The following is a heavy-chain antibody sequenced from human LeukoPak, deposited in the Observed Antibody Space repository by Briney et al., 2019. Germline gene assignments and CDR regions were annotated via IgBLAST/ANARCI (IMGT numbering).Heavy chain of an antibody. D-gene: IGHD3-3*01. J-gene: IGHJ4*02. CDR3: ARLREIPVFGVVTKSTSYFDY. V-gene: IGHV3-7*01. CDR1: GFRFSGYW. CDR2: INPDGSDK. Sequence: PGGSLRLSCAASGFRFSGYWMSWVRQAPGKGLEWVANINPDGSDKYYVDSVKGRFTISRDNAKNSLYLQMNSLRAEDTAVYYCARLREIPVFGVVTKSTSYFDYWGQGTLVTVPS.